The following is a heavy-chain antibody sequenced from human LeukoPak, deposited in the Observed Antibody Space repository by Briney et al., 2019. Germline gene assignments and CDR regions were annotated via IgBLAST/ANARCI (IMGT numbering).Heavy chain of an antibody. Sequence: GGSLRLSCAASGFTFSSYWMHWVRQAPGKGLVWVSRINSDGSSTSYADSVKGRFTISRDNAKNTLYLQMNSLRAEDTAVYYCASGMGSGSYYDFFDYWGQGTLVTVSS. J-gene: IGHJ4*02. D-gene: IGHD3-10*01. CDR1: GFTFSSYW. V-gene: IGHV3-74*01. CDR2: INSDGSST. CDR3: ASGMGSGSYYDFFDY.